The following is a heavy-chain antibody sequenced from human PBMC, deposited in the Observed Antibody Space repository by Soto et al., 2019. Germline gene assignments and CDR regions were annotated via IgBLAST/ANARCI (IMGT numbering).Heavy chain of an antibody. CDR3: AKHPLGTYYYYGMDV. CDR2: IDPSNSYT. J-gene: IGHJ6*02. CDR1: GYSYTSYW. V-gene: IGHV5-10-1*01. Sequence: PGQSLTVSWKGAGYSYTSYWNHGARQRLEKGLQGMGRIDPSNSYTNYSPSFQGPVTVSAVKSISTAYLPLNSLKASDTAMYYCAKHPLGTYYYYGMDVWGQGTMVTVSS.